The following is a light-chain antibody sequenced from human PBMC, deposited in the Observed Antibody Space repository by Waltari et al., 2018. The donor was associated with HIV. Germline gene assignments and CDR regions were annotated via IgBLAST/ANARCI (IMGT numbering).Light chain of an antibody. Sequence: QSVLTQPPSVSAAPRQRVSISCSGSSSNIGKNAVNWYQQIPGTAPRLLIYYVDLVPSGVSDLFSGSKSGTSASLAISGLQSEDEADYYCAAWDDTLNGWVFGGGTKLTVL. CDR3: AAWDDTLNGWV. CDR2: YVD. CDR1: SSNIGKNA. J-gene: IGLJ3*02. V-gene: IGLV1-36*01.